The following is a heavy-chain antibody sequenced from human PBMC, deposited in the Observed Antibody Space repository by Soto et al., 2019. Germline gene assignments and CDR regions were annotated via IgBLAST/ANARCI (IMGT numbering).Heavy chain of an antibody. CDR2: IFANGHT. D-gene: IGHD6-13*01. V-gene: IGHV4-4*07. J-gene: IGHJ5*02. CDR3: VASLAASGLNWLDP. CDR1: GGSISEKY. Sequence: SSETLSLTCIVSGGSISEKYWNWVRQPPGKGLEWIGLIFANGHTDYNPSLKSRVTMSVDASKNQFSLRLTSMTAADTAVYYCVASLAASGLNWLDPWGRGTLVT.